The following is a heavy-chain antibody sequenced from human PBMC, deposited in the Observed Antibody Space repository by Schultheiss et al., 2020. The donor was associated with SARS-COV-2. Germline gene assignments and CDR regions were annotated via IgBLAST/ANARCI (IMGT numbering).Heavy chain of an antibody. CDR1: GGSISSYY. CDR3: ARADYYYYMDV. J-gene: IGHJ6*03. V-gene: IGHV4-59*01. CDR2: IYYSGST. Sequence: GSLRLSCTVSGGSISSYYWSWIRQPPGKGLEWIGYIYYSGSTNYNPSLKSRVTISVDTSKNQFSLKLSSVTAADTAVYYCARADYYYYMDVWGKGTTVTVSS.